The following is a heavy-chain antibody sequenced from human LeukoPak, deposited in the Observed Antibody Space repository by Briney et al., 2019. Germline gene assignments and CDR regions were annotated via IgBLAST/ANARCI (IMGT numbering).Heavy chain of an antibody. V-gene: IGHV4-39*01. Sequence: SETLSLTCDVSGGSISNSSYSWAWVRQPPGKGLEWIGNVYGSGSTNYNPSLKSRVTMSVDTSKNQFPLKLISVTAADTAVYFCARRWLLARTFDYWGQGTLVTISS. CDR3: ARRWLLARTFDY. CDR2: VYGSGST. CDR1: GGSISNSSYS. J-gene: IGHJ4*02. D-gene: IGHD6-19*01.